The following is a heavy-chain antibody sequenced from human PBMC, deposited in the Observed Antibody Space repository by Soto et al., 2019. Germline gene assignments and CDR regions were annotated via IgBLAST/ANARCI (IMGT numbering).Heavy chain of an antibody. J-gene: IGHJ6*03. Sequence: TLSLTCAVYGGSFSGYYWSWIRQPPGKGLEWFGEINHSGSTNYNPSLKSRVTISVDTSKNQFSLKLSSVTAADTAVYYCAKNIGYCSGGSCHYYYYYMDVWGKGTTVTVSS. CDR3: AKNIGYCSGGSCHYYYYYMDV. D-gene: IGHD2-15*01. CDR1: GGSFSGYY. V-gene: IGHV4-34*01. CDR2: INHSGST.